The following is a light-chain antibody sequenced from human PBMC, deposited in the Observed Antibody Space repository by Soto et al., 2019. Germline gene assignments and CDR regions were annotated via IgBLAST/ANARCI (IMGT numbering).Light chain of an antibody. CDR3: SSYAGNNNLV. CDR2: EVI. CDR1: SSDVGGYNY. Sequence: QSALTQPPSASGSLGQSVTISCTGTSSDVGGYNYVSWYQQHPGKAPKLMIYEVIKRPSGVPDRFSGSKSGNTASLTVSGLQAEDEADYYCSSYAGNNNLVFGGGTKLTVL. V-gene: IGLV2-8*01. J-gene: IGLJ3*02.